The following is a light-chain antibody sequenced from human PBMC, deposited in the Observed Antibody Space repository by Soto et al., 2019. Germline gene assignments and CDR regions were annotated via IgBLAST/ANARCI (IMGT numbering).Light chain of an antibody. Sequence: QSALTQPASVSGSPGQSITISCTGTSSDVGSYNLVSWYQQHPGKAPKLMIYEVSKRPSGVSNRFSGSKSGNTASLTISGLQAEDEADYYCCSYAGSCYVFGTGTKLTVL. J-gene: IGLJ1*01. CDR2: EVS. V-gene: IGLV2-23*02. CDR3: CSYAGSCYV. CDR1: SSDVGSYNL.